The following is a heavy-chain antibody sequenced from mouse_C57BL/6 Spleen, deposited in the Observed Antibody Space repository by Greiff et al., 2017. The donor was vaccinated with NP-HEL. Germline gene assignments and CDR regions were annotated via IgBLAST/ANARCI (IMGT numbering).Heavy chain of an antibody. V-gene: IGHV14-4*01. D-gene: IGHD1-1*01. J-gene: IGHJ4*01. CDR1: GFNIKDDY. CDR2: IDPENGDT. Sequence: EVQLQQSGAELVRPGASVKLSCTASGFNIKDDYMHWVKQRPEQGLEWIGWIDPENGDTEYASKFQGKATITADTSSNTAYLQLSSLTSEDTAVYYCTTANYYGSNYAMDYWGQGTSVTVSS. CDR3: TTANYYGSNYAMDY.